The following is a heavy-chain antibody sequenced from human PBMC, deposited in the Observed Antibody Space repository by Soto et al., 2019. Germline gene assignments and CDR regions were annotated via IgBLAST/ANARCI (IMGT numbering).Heavy chain of an antibody. Sequence: QVQLVQSGAEVKKPGSSVKVSCKASGGTFSSYAISWVRQAPGQGLEWMGGIIPIFGTANYAQKFQGRVTITAGESTSTAYMELSSLRSEDTAVYYCEVAGAARGYYYYGMDVWGQGTTVTVSS. CDR1: GGTFSSYA. CDR3: EVAGAARGYYYYGMDV. D-gene: IGHD6-6*01. V-gene: IGHV1-69*01. J-gene: IGHJ6*02. CDR2: IIPIFGTA.